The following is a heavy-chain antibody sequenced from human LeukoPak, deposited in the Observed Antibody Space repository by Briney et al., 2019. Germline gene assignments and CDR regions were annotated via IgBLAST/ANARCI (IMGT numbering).Heavy chain of an antibody. V-gene: IGHV3-30*04. CDR1: GFTFSSYA. CDR2: ISYDGTNK. CDR3: ARGSTYYDILTGYYYYYGMDV. Sequence: PGRSLRLSCAASGFTFSSYAMHWVRQAPGKGLEWVADISYDGTNKYYADSVKGRFTMSRDNSKNTLYLQMNSLRAEDTAVYYCARGSTYYDILTGYYYYYGMDVWGKGTTVTVSS. D-gene: IGHD3-9*01. J-gene: IGHJ6*04.